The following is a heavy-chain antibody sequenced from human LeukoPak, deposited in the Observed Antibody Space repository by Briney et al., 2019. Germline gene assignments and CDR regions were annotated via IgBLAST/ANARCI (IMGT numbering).Heavy chain of an antibody. D-gene: IGHD3-22*01. V-gene: IGHV3-15*01. CDR2: IKSKTDGGTT. Sequence: GGSLRLSCAASGFTVSSNYMSWVRQAPGKGLEWVGRIKSKTDGGTTDYAAPVKGRFTISRDDSKNTLYLQMNSLKTEDTAVYYCTTDPDYYDSTGYYSHYWGQGTLVTVSS. CDR1: GFTVSSNY. CDR3: TTDPDYYDSTGYYSHY. J-gene: IGHJ4*02.